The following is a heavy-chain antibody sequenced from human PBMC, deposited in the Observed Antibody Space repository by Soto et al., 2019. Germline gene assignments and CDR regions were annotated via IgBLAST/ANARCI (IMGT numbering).Heavy chain of an antibody. CDR2: INPNSGGT. D-gene: IGHD6-19*01. Sequence: QVLLLQSGAEVKKLGASVKVSCKASGYTFSGFYMHWVRQAPGQGLEWMGWINPNSGGTKSAEKFQGRVTMTRDTSISTAYMELSRLTSDDTAVYYCASAAVTGTAGLDFWGQGTQVTVSS. J-gene: IGHJ4*02. CDR3: ASAAVTGTAGLDF. V-gene: IGHV1-2*02. CDR1: GYTFSGFY.